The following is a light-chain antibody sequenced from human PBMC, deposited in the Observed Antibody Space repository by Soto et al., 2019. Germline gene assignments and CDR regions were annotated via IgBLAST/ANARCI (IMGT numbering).Light chain of an antibody. V-gene: IGLV2-23*02. J-gene: IGLJ1*01. CDR2: EVT. CDR1: SSDVGTYNL. Sequence: QSVLTQPASVSGSPGQSITISCSGTSSDVGTYNLVSWYQQYPGKAPRLMIYEVTKRPSGVSNRFSGSKSGNTASLTISGLQPEDEAGYYCCSYAGSSSSIFGTGTKVTVL. CDR3: CSYAGSSSSI.